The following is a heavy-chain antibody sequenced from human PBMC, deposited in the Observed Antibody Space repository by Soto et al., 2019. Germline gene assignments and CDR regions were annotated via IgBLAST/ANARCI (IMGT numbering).Heavy chain of an antibody. CDR2: ISDAGGGT. J-gene: IGHJ4*03. V-gene: IGHV3-64D*06. D-gene: IGHD6-19*01. Sequence: PVGSLRLSCSASGFTFRIYTMLWVRQAPGKGLEYVSAISDAGGGTYYADSVKGRFTISRDDPKNTLYLQMSYLRAEDTAVYYCVKGYSSGWSEIYWGHGNLVTVXS. CDR3: VKGYSSGWSEIY. CDR1: GFTFRIYT.